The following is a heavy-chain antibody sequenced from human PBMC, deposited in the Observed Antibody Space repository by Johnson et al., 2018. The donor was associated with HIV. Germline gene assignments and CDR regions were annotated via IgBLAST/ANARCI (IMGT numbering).Heavy chain of an antibody. V-gene: IGHV3-53*04. CDR2: IYSGGST. D-gene: IGHD3-10*01. J-gene: IGHJ3*02. Sequence: VQLVESGGGLVKPGGSLRLSCAASGFTVSSNYMSWVRQAPGKGLEWVSVIYSGGSTYYADSVKGRFTISRDNSRNTLSLQMNILRAEDTAFYYCASRTKYKSRPKYGSGSSAFDIWGQGTMVTVSS. CDR1: GFTVSSNY. CDR3: ASRTKYKSRPKYGSGSSAFDI.